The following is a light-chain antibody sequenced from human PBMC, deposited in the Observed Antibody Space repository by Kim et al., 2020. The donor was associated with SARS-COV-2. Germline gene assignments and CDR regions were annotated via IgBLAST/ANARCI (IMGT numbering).Light chain of an antibody. CDR3: QQYDGSLFS. J-gene: IGKJ2*01. V-gene: IGKV3-20*01. CDR2: GAS. CDR1: QSVSSNF. Sequence: EIVLTQSPGTLSLSPGERATLSCRASQSVSSNFLAWYQHKSGQAPRLLIYGASTRATGIPVRFSGSGSGTDFTLTVSRLEPEDFAVYYCQQYDGSLFSFGQGTKLEI.